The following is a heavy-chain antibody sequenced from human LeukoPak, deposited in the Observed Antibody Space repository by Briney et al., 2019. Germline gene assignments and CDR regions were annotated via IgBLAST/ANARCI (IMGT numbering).Heavy chain of an antibody. CDR2: INPSGGST. CDR3: AREVEYSSSSRDYFDY. Sequence: GASVKVSCKASGYTFTSYYMHWVRQAPGQGLEWMGIINPSGGSTSYAQKFQGRVTMTSDTSTSTVYMELSSLRSEDTAVYYCAREVEYSSSSRDYFDYWGQGTLVTVSS. J-gene: IGHJ4*02. V-gene: IGHV1-46*01. CDR1: GYTFTSYY. D-gene: IGHD6-6*01.